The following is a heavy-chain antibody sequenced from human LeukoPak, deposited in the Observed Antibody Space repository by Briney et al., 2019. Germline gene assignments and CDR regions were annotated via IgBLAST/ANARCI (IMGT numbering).Heavy chain of an antibody. J-gene: IGHJ4*02. CDR1: GFTVSTNY. V-gene: IGHV3-66*01. CDR3: ARDLRDSSGSNY. CDR2: ISSGGST. Sequence: GGSLRLSCAASGFTVSTNYMSWVRQAPGKGLEWVSVISSGGSTDYADSVKGRFTISRDNSKDTLYLQMNSLRAEDTAVYYCARDLRDSSGSNYWGQGTLVTVSS. D-gene: IGHD3-22*01.